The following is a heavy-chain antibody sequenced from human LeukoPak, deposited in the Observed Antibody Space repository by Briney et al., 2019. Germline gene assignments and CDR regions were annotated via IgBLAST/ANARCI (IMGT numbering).Heavy chain of an antibody. Sequence: GRSLRLSCAASGFTFSSYGMHWVRQAPGKGLEWVAAISYDGSNKYYADSVKGRFTISRDNSKKKLYLQMNSLRAEGTAVYYCARSQTGGTFDYWGQGALVTVSS. D-gene: IGHD1-26*01. CDR2: ISYDGSNK. CDR1: GFTFSSYG. J-gene: IGHJ4*02. V-gene: IGHV3-30*03. CDR3: ARSQTGGTFDY.